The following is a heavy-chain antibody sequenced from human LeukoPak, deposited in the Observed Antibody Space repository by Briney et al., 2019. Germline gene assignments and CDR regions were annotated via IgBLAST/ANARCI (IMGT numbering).Heavy chain of an antibody. Sequence: GASVKVSCKASGYTFTGYFRHWVRQAPGQGLEWMEWINPNSGGTNYAQKVQGRVTMTRDTSISTAYMELSRLRSDDTAVYYCARGDYVWGSYLPRYYFDYWGQGTLVTVSS. CDR3: ARGDYVWGSYLPRYYFDY. V-gene: IGHV1-2*02. D-gene: IGHD3-16*02. CDR2: INPNSGGT. CDR1: GYTFTGYF. J-gene: IGHJ4*02.